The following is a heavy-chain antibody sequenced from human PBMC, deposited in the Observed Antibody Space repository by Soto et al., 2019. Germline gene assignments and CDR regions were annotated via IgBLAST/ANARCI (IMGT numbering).Heavy chain of an antibody. CDR1: GGTFSSYA. V-gene: IGHV1-69*01. D-gene: IGHD6-6*01. Sequence: QVQLVQSGAQVKKPGSSVKVSCKASGGTFSSYAISWVRQAPGQGLEWMGGIIPIFGTANYEQKFQGRVTITADESTSTAFMELSSLRSADPAVYYCASSSSGYYYYGMDVWGQATTVTVSS. J-gene: IGHJ6*02. CDR2: IIPIFGTA. CDR3: ASSSSGYYYYGMDV.